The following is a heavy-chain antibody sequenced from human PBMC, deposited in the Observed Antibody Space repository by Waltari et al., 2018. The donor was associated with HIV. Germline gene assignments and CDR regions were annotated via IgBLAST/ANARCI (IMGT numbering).Heavy chain of an antibody. CDR3: ARARGYSYGYEDY. V-gene: IGHV3-48*04. Sequence: EVHLVESGGDLVQPGGSLRRSCAALGFSLSGYSMNWLRQAPGKGLEWISYISNSGNTIDYADSVKGRFTISRDNAKNSLSLQMHSLRAEDTAVYYCARARGYSYGYEDYWGQGALVTVSS. D-gene: IGHD5-18*01. J-gene: IGHJ4*02. CDR2: ISNSGNTI. CDR1: GFSLSGYS.